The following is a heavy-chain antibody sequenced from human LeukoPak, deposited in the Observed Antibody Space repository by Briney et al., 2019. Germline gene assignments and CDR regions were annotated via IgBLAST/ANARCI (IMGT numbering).Heavy chain of an antibody. CDR2: IYWDDDK. D-gene: IGHD6-13*01. CDR1: GFSLSTSGVG. Sequence: SGPTLVNPTQTLTLTCTFSGFSLSTSGVGVGWIRQPPGKALEWLALIYWDDDKRYSPSLKSRLTITKDTSKNQVVLTMTNMDPVDTATYYCAHRQAGLAAAGTYYFDYWGQGTLVTASS. CDR3: AHRQAGLAAAGTYYFDY. V-gene: IGHV2-5*02. J-gene: IGHJ4*02.